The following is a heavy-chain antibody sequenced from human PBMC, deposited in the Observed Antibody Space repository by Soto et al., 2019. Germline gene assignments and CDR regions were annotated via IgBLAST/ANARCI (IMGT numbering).Heavy chain of an antibody. CDR2: MNANSGNT. D-gene: IGHD3-22*01. CDR3: ARGYYDTSGFYPIDY. J-gene: IGHJ4*02. V-gene: IGHV1-8*01. CDR1: GYTFTSYD. Sequence: QVQLLQSGAQVKKPGASVRVSCRAPGYTFTSYDVHWVRQATGQGLEWMGWMNANSGNTGSAQTFQGRITMTWDTSIATAYMEMSSLRSEDTAVYYCARGYYDTSGFYPIDYWGQGTLVTVSS.